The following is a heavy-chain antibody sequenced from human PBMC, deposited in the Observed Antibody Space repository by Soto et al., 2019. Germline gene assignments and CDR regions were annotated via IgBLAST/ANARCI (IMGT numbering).Heavy chain of an antibody. Sequence: GASVKVSCKASGYTFTSYDINWVRQATGQGLEWMGWMNPNSGNTGYAQKFQGRVTMTRNTSISTAYMELSSLRSEDTAVYYCATRISNKTPGRYYNYDGMDVWGQGTTVTVSS. CDR2: MNPNSGNT. V-gene: IGHV1-8*01. J-gene: IGHJ6*02. CDR1: GYTFTSYD. CDR3: ATRISNKTPGRYYNYDGMDV. D-gene: IGHD3-10*01.